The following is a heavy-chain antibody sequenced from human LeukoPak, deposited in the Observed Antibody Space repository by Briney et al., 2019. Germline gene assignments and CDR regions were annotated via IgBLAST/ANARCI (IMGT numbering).Heavy chain of an antibody. V-gene: IGHV3-21*01. Sequence: PSETLSLTCTVSGGSISSYYWSWIRQPPGKGLEWVSSISSSSSYIYYADSVKGRFTISRDNAKNSLYLQMNSLRAEDTAVYYCATGGNSVSFDYWGQGTLVTVSS. CDR3: ATGGNSVSFDY. CDR1: GGSISSYY. CDR2: ISSSSSYI. J-gene: IGHJ4*02. D-gene: IGHD4-23*01.